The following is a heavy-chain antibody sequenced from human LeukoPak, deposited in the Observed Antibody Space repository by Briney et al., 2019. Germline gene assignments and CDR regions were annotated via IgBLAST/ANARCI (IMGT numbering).Heavy chain of an antibody. V-gene: IGHV4-39*07. Sequence: SETLSLTCTVSGGSITSSTYYWGWIRQLPGKGLEWIGSIYYSGTTYYNPSLKSRVTISVDTSKTQFSLKVSSVTAADTAVYYCARDRQATTAYDAFDIWGRGTMVTVSS. CDR1: GGSITSSTYY. D-gene: IGHD4-17*01. J-gene: IGHJ3*02. CDR2: IYYSGTT. CDR3: ARDRQATTAYDAFDI.